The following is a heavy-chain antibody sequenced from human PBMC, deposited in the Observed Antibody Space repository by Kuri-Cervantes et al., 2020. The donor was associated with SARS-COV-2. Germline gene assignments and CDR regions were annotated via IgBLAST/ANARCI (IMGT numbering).Heavy chain of an antibody. Sequence: SETLSLTCAVSGYSISSGYYWGWIRQPPGKGLEWIGYIYYSGSTNYNPSLKSRVTISVDTSKNQFSLKLSSVTAADTAVYYCASRREDIVVVVAAKYAFDIWGQGTMVTVSS. V-gene: IGHV4-38-2*01. J-gene: IGHJ3*02. CDR1: GYSISSGYY. CDR2: IYYSGST. CDR3: ASRREDIVVVVAAKYAFDI. D-gene: IGHD2-15*01.